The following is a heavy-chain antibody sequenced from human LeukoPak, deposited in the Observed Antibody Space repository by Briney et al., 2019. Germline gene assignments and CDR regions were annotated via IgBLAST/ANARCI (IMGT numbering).Heavy chain of an antibody. V-gene: IGHV3-48*04. CDR2: ISSSSSTI. D-gene: IGHD6-19*01. J-gene: IGHJ4*02. CDR3: AREPGDSSGWSE. CDR1: GFTFSSYW. Sequence: GGSLRLSCAASGFTFSSYWMSWVRQAPGKGLEWVSYISSSSSTIYYGDSVKGRFTISRDNAKNSLYLQMNSLRAEDTAVYYCAREPGDSSGWSEWGQGTLVTVSS.